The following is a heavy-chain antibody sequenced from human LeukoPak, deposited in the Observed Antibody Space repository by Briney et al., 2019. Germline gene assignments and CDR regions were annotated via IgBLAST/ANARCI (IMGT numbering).Heavy chain of an antibody. Sequence: PGGSLRLSCAASGFTFSSYSMNWVRQAPGKGLEWVSSISSSSSTIYYADSVKGRFTISRDNSKNTLYLQMNSLRAEDTAVYYCAKDYYGSGSYYVDYWGQGTLVTVS. CDR1: GFTFSSYS. CDR2: ISSSSSTI. V-gene: IGHV3-48*01. CDR3: AKDYYGSGSYYVDY. J-gene: IGHJ4*02. D-gene: IGHD3-10*01.